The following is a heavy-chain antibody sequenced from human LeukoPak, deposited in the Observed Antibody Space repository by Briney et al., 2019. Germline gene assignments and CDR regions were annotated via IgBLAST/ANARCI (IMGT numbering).Heavy chain of an antibody. V-gene: IGHV3-9*01. CDR2: ISWNSGSM. Sequence: QPARSLSLTCAASGFTFDNYGRHWVRQAPGKGLEWISFISWNSGSMAYEDPVKGRFTISKANAKNYLYLQMNSLRAEDTAVYYCASVLPIAAAGTNPFQHWGQGTLVTVSS. CDR3: ASVLPIAAAGTNPFQH. J-gene: IGHJ1*01. CDR1: GFTFDNYG. D-gene: IGHD6-13*01.